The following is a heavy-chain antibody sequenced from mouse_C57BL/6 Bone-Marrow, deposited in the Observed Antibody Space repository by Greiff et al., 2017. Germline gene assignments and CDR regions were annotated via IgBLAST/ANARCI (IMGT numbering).Heavy chain of an antibody. V-gene: IGHV1-50*01. Sequence: QVQLQQPGAELVKPGASVKLSCKASGYTFTSYWMQWVKQRPGQGLEWIGEIDPSDSYTNYNQKFKGKATLTVDTSSSTAYMQLSSLTSEDSAVYYCAYCWYFDVWGTGTTVTVSS. CDR1: GYTFTSYW. J-gene: IGHJ1*03. CDR2: IDPSDSYT. CDR3: AYCWYFDV.